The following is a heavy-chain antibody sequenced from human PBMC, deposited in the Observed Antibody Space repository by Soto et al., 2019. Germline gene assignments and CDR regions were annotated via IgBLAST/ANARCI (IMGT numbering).Heavy chain of an antibody. CDR3: AREPATAKPEGVDF. CDR2: INPNSGGT. J-gene: IGHJ4*02. CDR1: GYTFIDYY. V-gene: IGHV1-2*02. Sequence: ASVKVSCQASGYTFIDYYIHWVRQAPGQGLEWMGWINPNSGGTKYAPKFQGGVTMTRDTSITTAYMELSRLRSGDTAVYYCAREPATAKPEGVDFWGQGTLVTVSS. D-gene: IGHD1-1*01.